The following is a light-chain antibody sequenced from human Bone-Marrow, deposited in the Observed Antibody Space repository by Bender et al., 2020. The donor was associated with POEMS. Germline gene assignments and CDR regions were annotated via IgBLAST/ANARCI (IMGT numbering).Light chain of an antibody. CDR1: ALPQKY. V-gene: IGLV3-10*01. J-gene: IGLJ3*02. Sequence: SYELTQPPSVSVSPGQTARITCSGDALPQKYAYWYQQKSGQAPVLVIYEDSERPSGIPERFSGSNSGNTATLTITRVEAGDEADYYCQVWDNSSQDSGVFGGGTKLTVL. CDR3: QVWDNSSQDSGV. CDR2: EDS.